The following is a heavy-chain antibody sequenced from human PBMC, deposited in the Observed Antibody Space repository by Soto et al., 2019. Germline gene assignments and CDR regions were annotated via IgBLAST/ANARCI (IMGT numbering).Heavy chain of an antibody. CDR3: AKAPPVEARGGPEH. V-gene: IGHV3-23*01. J-gene: IGHJ1*01. CDR2: ISGSGGST. CDR1: GFTFNTYA. Sequence: EVQLLESGGGLVRPGGSLRLSCVASGFTFNTYAMTWVRRAPGKGLEWVSAISGSGGSTFYADSLQGRFAISRDNSKNTLYLQMNSLRAGDTAVYYCAKAPPVEARGGPEHWGQGTLVTVSS. D-gene: IGHD1-26*01.